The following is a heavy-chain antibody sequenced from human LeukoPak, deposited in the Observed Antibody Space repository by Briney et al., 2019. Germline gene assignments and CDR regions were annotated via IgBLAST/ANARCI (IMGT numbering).Heavy chain of an antibody. CDR3: GVSGGSSPGY. CDR1: GFTFSTYE. CDR2: ISSTGSNI. Sequence: GGSLRLSCAASGFTFSTYEMNWVRQAPGKGLEWVSYISSTGSNIYYADSVKGRFTVSRDNAKNSLYLQMNSLSVEDTAVYHCGVSGGSSPGYWGQGTLVTVSS. J-gene: IGHJ4*02. V-gene: IGHV3-48*03. D-gene: IGHD2-15*01.